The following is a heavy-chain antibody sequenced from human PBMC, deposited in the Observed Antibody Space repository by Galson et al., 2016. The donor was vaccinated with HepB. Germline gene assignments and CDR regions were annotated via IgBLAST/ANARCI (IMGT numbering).Heavy chain of an antibody. J-gene: IGHJ4*02. CDR1: GFTFSSYG. Sequence: SLRLSCAASGFTFSSYGMHWVRQAPGKGLEWVAFTSYDGSKKYYAESAKGRFTISRDNTKNTLYLQLNSLRAEDTAVYYCAKERGDSSYFDHWGQGTLVTVSS. CDR3: AKERGDSSYFDH. CDR2: TSYDGSKK. V-gene: IGHV3-30*18. D-gene: IGHD2-21*02.